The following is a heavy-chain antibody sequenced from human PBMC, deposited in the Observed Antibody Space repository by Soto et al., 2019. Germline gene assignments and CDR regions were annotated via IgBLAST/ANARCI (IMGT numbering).Heavy chain of an antibody. CDR2: IYPGDSDT. Sequence: GQSLKISCKGSGYNFTKYWIGWVRQMPGKGPEWMGIIYPGDSDTKYNPSFQGQVTISADKSITTTYLQWSSLKASDPAIYYCAASIFYYGMDVWGQGTTVTVSS. CDR3: AASIFYYGMDV. V-gene: IGHV5-51*01. J-gene: IGHJ6*02. CDR1: GYNFTKYW.